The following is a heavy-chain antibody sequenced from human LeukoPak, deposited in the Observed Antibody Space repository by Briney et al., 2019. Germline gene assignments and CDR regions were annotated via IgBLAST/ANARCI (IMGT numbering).Heavy chain of an antibody. CDR3: ARGVYYGSGSYSSHYFDY. CDR2: INPNSGGT. CDR1: GYTFTGYY. J-gene: IGHJ4*02. D-gene: IGHD3-10*01. Sequence: GASVKVSCKASGYTFTGYYMHWVRQAPGQGLEWMGWINPNSGGTNYAQKFQGRVTMTRDTSISTAYMELRRLRPDDTAVYYCARGVYYGSGSYSSHYFDYWGQGTLVTVSS. V-gene: IGHV1-2*02.